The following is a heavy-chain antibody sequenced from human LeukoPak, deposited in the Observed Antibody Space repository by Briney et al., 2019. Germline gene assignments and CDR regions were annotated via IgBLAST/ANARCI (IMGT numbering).Heavy chain of an antibody. V-gene: IGHV4-34*01. CDR1: GGSSSGYY. CDR3: ARGTSDIVVVVAATPGWFDP. CDR2: INHSGST. D-gene: IGHD2-15*01. J-gene: IGHJ5*02. Sequence: ASETLSLTCAVYGGSSSGYYWSWIRQPPGKGLEWIGEINHSGSTNYNPSLKSRVTISVDTSKNQFSLKLSSVTAADTAVYYCARGTSDIVVVVAATPGWFDPWGQGTLVTVSS.